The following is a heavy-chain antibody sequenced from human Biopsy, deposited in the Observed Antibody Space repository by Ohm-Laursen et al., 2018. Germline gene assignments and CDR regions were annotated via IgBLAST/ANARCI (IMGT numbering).Heavy chain of an antibody. Sequence: SLRLSCTASGLTFTTALMSWVRQAPGKGLEWVGRIKSKTDGGTIDYAASVKGRIIISRDDSKKTVYLQMNNLKTEDTGVYYCTTYQYWGQGTWSPSPQ. CDR1: GLTFTTAL. J-gene: IGHJ4*02. CDR3: TTYQY. CDR2: IKSKTDGGTI. D-gene: IGHD3-16*02. V-gene: IGHV3-15*01.